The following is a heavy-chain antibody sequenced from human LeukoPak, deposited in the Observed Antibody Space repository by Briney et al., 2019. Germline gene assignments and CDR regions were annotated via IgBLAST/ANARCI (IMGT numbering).Heavy chain of an antibody. D-gene: IGHD3-10*01. CDR3: ARGIRGYYGSGSLDY. CDR1: GGSISSGGYS. Sequence: PSETLSLTCAVSGGSISSGGYSWSWIRQPPGKGLEWIGYIYHSGSTYYNPSLKSRVTISVDRSKNQFSLKLSSATAADTAVYYCARGIRGYYGSGSLDYWGQGTLVTVSS. J-gene: IGHJ4*02. CDR2: IYHSGST. V-gene: IGHV4-30-2*01.